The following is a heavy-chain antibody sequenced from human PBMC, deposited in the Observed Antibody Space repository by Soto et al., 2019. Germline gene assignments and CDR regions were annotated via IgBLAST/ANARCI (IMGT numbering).Heavy chain of an antibody. D-gene: IGHD2-15*01. Sequence: GASVKVSCKASGYTFTSYGISWVRQAPGQGLEWMGWISAYNGNTNYAQKLQGRVTMTTDTSTSTAYMELRSLRSDDTAVYYCARVTVVVVAATRVPNWFDPWGQGTLVHVSS. CDR3: ARVTVVVVAATRVPNWFDP. CDR2: ISAYNGNT. CDR1: GYTFTSYG. V-gene: IGHV1-18*01. J-gene: IGHJ5*02.